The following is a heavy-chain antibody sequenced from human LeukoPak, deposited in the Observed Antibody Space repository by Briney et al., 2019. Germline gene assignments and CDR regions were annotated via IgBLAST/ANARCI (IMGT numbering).Heavy chain of an antibody. D-gene: IGHD5-24*01. CDR2: IIPIFGTA. Sequence: SXKVSCKALGGTFSNYAISWVRQAPGQGLEWMGRIIPIFGTANYAQKFQGRVTITTDESTSTAYMELSSLRSEDTAVYYCARGDGYGYNWFDSWGQGTLVTVSS. CDR3: ARGDGYGYNWFDS. J-gene: IGHJ5*01. V-gene: IGHV1-69*05. CDR1: GGTFSNYA.